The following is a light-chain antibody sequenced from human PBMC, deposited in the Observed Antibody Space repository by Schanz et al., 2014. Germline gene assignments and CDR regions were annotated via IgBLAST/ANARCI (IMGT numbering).Light chain of an antibody. CDR1: SSDIGAYNY. J-gene: IGLJ2*01. V-gene: IGLV2-14*01. CDR3: SSYTSSSALVL. CDR2: DVS. Sequence: QSVLTQPASVSGSPGQSITISCTGTSSDIGAYNYVSWYQQHPGKAPKLMIYDVSNRPSGVSSRFSGSKSGNTASLTISGLQAEDEADYYCSSYTSSSALVLFGGGTKLTVL.